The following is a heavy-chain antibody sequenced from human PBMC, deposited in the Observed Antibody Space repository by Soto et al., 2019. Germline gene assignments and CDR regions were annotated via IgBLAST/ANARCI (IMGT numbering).Heavy chain of an antibody. CDR3: ARDSGSYPYYFDF. CDR1: GGSISSGGYY. Sequence: SETLSLTCTVSGGSISSGGYYCSWIRQHPGKGLECIGYIYYSGSTYYNPSLKSRVTISLDTSENQFSLKLSSVTAADTAVNYCARDSGSYPYYFDFWGPGTLVTVSS. CDR2: IYYSGST. D-gene: IGHD3-10*01. J-gene: IGHJ4*02. V-gene: IGHV4-31*03.